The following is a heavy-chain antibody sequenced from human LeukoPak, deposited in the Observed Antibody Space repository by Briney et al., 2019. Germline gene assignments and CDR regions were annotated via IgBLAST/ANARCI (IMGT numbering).Heavy chain of an antibody. Sequence: SETLSLTCSVSGASPSSYYWDWLRQSPGEGLEWIGYISDTGKTASNPSLKSRVTISLGTSKTQFSLRLRSVTAADSAVYYCATGYYEPFATWGPGILVTVSS. J-gene: IGHJ5*02. V-gene: IGHV4-59*01. CDR1: GASPSSYY. CDR2: ISDTGKT. CDR3: ATGYYEPFAT. D-gene: IGHD1-26*01.